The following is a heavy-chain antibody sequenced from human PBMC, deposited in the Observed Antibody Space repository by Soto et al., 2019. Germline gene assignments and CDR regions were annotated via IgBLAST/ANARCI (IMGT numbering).Heavy chain of an antibody. CDR2: IYYSGST. J-gene: IGHJ5*02. CDR1: GGSISSSSYY. CDR3: ARQPVEDIAATTTYNWFDP. V-gene: IGHV4-39*01. D-gene: IGHD6-6*01. Sequence: SEALCLTWTVSGGSISSSSYYWGWIRQPPGQGLEWIGSIYYSGSTYYNPSLKSRVTISVDTSKNQFSLKLSSVTAADTAVYYCARQPVEDIAATTTYNWFDPWGQGTLVTVSS.